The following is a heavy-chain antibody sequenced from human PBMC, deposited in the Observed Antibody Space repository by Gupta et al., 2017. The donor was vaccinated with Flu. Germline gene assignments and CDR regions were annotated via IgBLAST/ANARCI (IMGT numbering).Heavy chain of an antibody. CDR1: GFTFRSYW. D-gene: IGHD3-16*01. Sequence: EVQLVESGGGLVKPGGSLRLSCAASGFTFRSYWMHWVRQAPGKGLVWVARIDSDGRSRNYADSVKGRFTISRDNAKNTLDLQMSSLRVEDTAVYYCIRDQADAGGSSYGMDVWGQGTTVTVSS. CDR3: IRDQADAGGSSYGMDV. V-gene: IGHV3-74*01. J-gene: IGHJ6*02. CDR2: IDSDGRSR.